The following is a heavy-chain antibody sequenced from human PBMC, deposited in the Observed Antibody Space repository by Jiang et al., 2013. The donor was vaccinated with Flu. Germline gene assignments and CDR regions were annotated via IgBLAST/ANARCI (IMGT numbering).Heavy chain of an antibody. V-gene: IGHV1-3*01. Sequence: GAEVKKPGASVKVSCKASGYTFTNYAIHWVRQAPGQRPEWMGWINAGNGNTRYSQKFQGRVTITRDTSASTAYMELSSLRSEDTAVYFCARGGKRGFYISWGQGTMVTVSS. CDR2: INAGNGNT. J-gene: IGHJ3*01. CDR3: ARGGKRGFYIS. D-gene: IGHD2-21*01. CDR1: GYTFTNYA.